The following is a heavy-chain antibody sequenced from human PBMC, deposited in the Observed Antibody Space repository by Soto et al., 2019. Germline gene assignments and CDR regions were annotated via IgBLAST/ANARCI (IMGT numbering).Heavy chain of an antibody. CDR3: AKKIAAAPPWFDH. CDR1: GGSISSYY. Sequence: SETLSLTCTVSGGSISSYYWSWIRQPPGKGLEWIGYVHDSWGSHYNPSLKSRVAISLDTSKNQFSLKLSSVTAADTAVYYCAKKIAAAPPWFDHWGQGPLVNVS. D-gene: IGHD6-13*01. CDR2: VHDSWGS. J-gene: IGHJ5*02. V-gene: IGHV4-59*01.